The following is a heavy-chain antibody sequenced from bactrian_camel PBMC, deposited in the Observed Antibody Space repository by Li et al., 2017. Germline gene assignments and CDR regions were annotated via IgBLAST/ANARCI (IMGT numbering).Heavy chain of an antibody. CDR3: VRDVSSYSWASFTY. CDR2: IDDDGTT. CDR1: GFSFSKYD. Sequence: VQLVESGGGLVQPGGSLRLSCAASGFSFSKYDMSWVRQRLGRKLEWVGAIDDDGTTYYRAAVKGRFTFSRDNAKNTLYLQMHSLKTEDTAVYYCVRDVSSYSWASFTYWGQGTQVTVS. D-gene: IGHD1*01. J-gene: IGHJ4*01. V-gene: IGHV3S10*01.